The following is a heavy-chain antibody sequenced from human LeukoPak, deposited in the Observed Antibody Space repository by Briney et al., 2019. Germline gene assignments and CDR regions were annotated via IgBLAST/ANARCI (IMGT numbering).Heavy chain of an antibody. Sequence: GGSLRLSCAASGFTFSSYSMNWVRQAPGKGLEWVSSISSSSSYIYYADSVKGRFTISRDNAKNSLYLQMNSLRAEDTAVYYCARDRADSNPPDYWGQGTLVTVSS. D-gene: IGHD4-11*01. V-gene: IGHV3-21*01. CDR2: ISSSSSYI. J-gene: IGHJ4*02. CDR1: GFTFSSYS. CDR3: ARDRADSNPPDY.